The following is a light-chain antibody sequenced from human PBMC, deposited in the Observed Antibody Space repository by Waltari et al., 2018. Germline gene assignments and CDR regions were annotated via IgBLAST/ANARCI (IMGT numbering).Light chain of an antibody. Sequence: SYELTQSPSASVSPGQKASITCSGDNLGTKYFFWYQVKPGQSPVLVIYQDTKRPSGIPERFSGSNSGNTATLTVSGTQAMDEADYFCQAWDSNTAWVFGGGTKLTVL. J-gene: IGLJ3*02. V-gene: IGLV3-1*01. CDR1: NLGTKY. CDR3: QAWDSNTAWV. CDR2: QDT.